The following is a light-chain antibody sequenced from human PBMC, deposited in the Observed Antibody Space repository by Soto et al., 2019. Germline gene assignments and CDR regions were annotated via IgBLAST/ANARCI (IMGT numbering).Light chain of an antibody. CDR1: GSNIGADYA. CDR2: DNI. V-gene: IGLV1-40*01. CDR3: QSYDRSLSGWV. Sequence: QSVLTQPPSVSGAPGQRVTISCTGSGSNIGADYAVHWYQHLPGTVPKLLIYDNINWPSGVSDRFSGSRSGTSASLAITGLQAEDGADYYCQSYDRSLSGWVFGGGTKVTVL. J-gene: IGLJ3*02.